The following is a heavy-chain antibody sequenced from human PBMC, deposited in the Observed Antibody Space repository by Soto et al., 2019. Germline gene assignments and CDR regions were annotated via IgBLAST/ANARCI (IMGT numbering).Heavy chain of an antibody. CDR2: IIPILGIA. CDR3: ARGGADYYGSGSYYNPHYYYYMDV. Sequence: ASVKVSCKASGGTFSSYTISWVRQAPGQGLEWMGRIIPILGIANYAQKFQGRVTITADKSTSTAYMELSSLGSEDTAVYYCARGGADYYGSGSYYNPHYYYYMDVWGKGTTVTVSS. J-gene: IGHJ6*03. V-gene: IGHV1-69*02. CDR1: GGTFSSYT. D-gene: IGHD3-10*01.